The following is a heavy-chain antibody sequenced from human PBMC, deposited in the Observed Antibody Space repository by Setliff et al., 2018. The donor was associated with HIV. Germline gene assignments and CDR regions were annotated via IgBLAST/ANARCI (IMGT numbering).Heavy chain of an antibody. J-gene: IGHJ3*02. CDR1: GFSFSSYA. Sequence: GGSLRLSCAASGFSFSSYAMNWVRQAPGKGLEWVSAIYGGGIYYADSVRGRFTISRDDSKNTLYLQMNRLRAEDTAVYYCAKGVEMATIMSAFDMWGQGTMVTVSS. V-gene: IGHV3-23*03. CDR2: IYGGGI. CDR3: AKGVEMATIMSAFDM. D-gene: IGHD5-12*01.